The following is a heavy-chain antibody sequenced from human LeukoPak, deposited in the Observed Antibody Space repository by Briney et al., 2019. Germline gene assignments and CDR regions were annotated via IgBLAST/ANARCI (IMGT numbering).Heavy chain of an antibody. D-gene: IGHD2-2*02. Sequence: PSETLSLTCAVYGGSFSGYYWSWIRQPPGKGLEWIGEINHSGSTNYNPSLKSRVTISVDTSKNQFSLKLSSVTAADTAVYYCARYCSSTSCYIDYYGMDVWGQGTTVTVSS. CDR3: ARYCSSTSCYIDYYGMDV. CDR2: INHSGST. CDR1: GGSFSGYY. V-gene: IGHV4-34*01. J-gene: IGHJ6*02.